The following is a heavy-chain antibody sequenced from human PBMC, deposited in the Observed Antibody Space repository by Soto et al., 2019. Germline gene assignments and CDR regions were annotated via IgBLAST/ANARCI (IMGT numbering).Heavy chain of an antibody. CDR3: ARAGDPGGVGSVTFIDDAFDI. Sequence: KQSQTLSLTCAISGDSVSSNSAAWNWIRQSPSRGLEWLGRTYYRSKWYNDYAVSVKSRITINPDTSKIQFSLQLNSVTPEDTAVYYCARAGDPGGVGSVTFIDDAFDIWGQGTMVTVSS. D-gene: IGHD2-8*02. CDR2: TYYRSKWYN. V-gene: IGHV6-1*01. CDR1: GDSVSSNSAA. J-gene: IGHJ3*02.